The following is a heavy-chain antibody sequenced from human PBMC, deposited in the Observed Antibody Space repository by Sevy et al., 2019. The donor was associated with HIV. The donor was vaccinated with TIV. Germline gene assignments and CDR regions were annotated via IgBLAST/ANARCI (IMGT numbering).Heavy chain of an antibody. J-gene: IGHJ3*02. CDR1: GFTFSSYS. CDR3: ARRYCSGGSCWNAFDI. Sequence: GGSLRLSCAASGFTFSSYSMYWVRHAPGKGLEWVASTSTSSSYMYHADSVKGRFTISRDNAKNSLFLQMNSLRAEDTAFYYCARRYCSGGSCWNAFDIWGQGTMVTVSS. D-gene: IGHD2-15*01. CDR2: TSTSSSYM. V-gene: IGHV3-21*04.